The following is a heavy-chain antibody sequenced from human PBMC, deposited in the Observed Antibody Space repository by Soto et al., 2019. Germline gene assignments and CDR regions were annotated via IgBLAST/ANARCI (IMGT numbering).Heavy chain of an antibody. CDR3: ARQGFGPLHGLVDV. Sequence: QVQLQESGPGLVKPSETLSLSCTVSGGSISSYYWSWFRQSPGKRMEWIGYVHHSWGSSYNHALQSRVAISLDTSKSQFSMKVTSVTATAAAVYSCARQGFGPLHGLVDVWGQGTTVTVSS. V-gene: IGHV4-59*08. J-gene: IGHJ6*02. CDR1: GGSISSYY. D-gene: IGHD3-10*01. CDR2: VHHSWGS.